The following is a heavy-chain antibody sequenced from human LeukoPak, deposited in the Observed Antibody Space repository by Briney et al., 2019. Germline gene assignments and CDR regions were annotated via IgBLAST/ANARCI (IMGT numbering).Heavy chain of an antibody. CDR1: GYTFISYG. V-gene: IGHV1-8*01. CDR3: ARGVGASWYSGPSIFDY. D-gene: IGHD6-13*01. J-gene: IGHJ4*02. Sequence: ASVKVSCKASGYTFISYGVSWVRQATGQGLEWMGWMNPNSGNTGYAQKFQGRVTMTRNTSISTAYMELSSLRSEDTAVYYCARGVGASWYSGPSIFDYWGQGTLVTVSS. CDR2: MNPNSGNT.